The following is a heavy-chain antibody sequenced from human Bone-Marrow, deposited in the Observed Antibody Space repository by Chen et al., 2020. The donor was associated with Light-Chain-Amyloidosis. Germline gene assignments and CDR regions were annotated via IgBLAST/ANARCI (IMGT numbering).Heavy chain of an antibody. CDR2: VYHTGAA. Sequence: QLQLQESGPGLVQPSETLSLTCVVSGHLITDGYYWGWIRQPLGKGLEWIGNVYHTGAAHYNASLESRVTISVDTSKNQFSLKLTSVTAEDTAVYYCARAPPYDSGTSGLDYWGQGTLVIVSS. CDR3: ARAPPYDSGTSGLDY. V-gene: IGHV4-38-2*01. J-gene: IGHJ4*02. CDR1: GHLITDGYY. D-gene: IGHD3-10*01.